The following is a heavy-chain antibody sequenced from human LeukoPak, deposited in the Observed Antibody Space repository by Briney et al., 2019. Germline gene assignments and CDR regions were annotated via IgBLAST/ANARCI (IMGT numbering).Heavy chain of an antibody. D-gene: IGHD3-3*01. V-gene: IGHV4-30-4*08. CDR2: IYYSGST. Sequence: ASETLSLTCTVSGGSISSGDYYWSWIRQPPGKGLEWIGYIYYSGSTYYNPSLKSRVTISVDTSKNQFSLKLSSVTAADTAVYYCARAVLEWCAFDHWGQGTLVTVSS. CDR3: ARAVLEWCAFDH. CDR1: GGSISSGDYY. J-gene: IGHJ4*02.